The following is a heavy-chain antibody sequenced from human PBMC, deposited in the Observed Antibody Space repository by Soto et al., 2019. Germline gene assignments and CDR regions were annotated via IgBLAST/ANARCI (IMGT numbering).Heavy chain of an antibody. Sequence: QTLSLTCAISGDSVSSNSSGWDLIRLSPSRGLEWLGRTFYRSRWYNEYSVSVKSRITINPDTSKNQFSLQLNSVTPEDTAVYYCARDVDFGSWGQGTLVTVSS. J-gene: IGHJ5*02. D-gene: IGHD3-3*01. CDR3: ARDVDFGS. V-gene: IGHV6-1*01. CDR1: GDSVSSNSSG. CDR2: TFYRSRWYN.